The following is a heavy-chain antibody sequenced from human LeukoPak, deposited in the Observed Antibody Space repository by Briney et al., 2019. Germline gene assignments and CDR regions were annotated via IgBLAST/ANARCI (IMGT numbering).Heavy chain of an antibody. Sequence: SETLSLTCAVYGGSFSGYYWSWIRQPPGKGLEWIGEINHSGSTNYNPSLKSRVTISVDTSKNQFSLKLSSVTAADTAVYYCARRVRTVVRHKWFDPWGQGTLVTVSS. CDR3: ARRVRTVVRHKWFDP. D-gene: IGHD3-16*02. CDR1: GGSFSGYY. V-gene: IGHV4-34*01. J-gene: IGHJ5*02. CDR2: INHSGST.